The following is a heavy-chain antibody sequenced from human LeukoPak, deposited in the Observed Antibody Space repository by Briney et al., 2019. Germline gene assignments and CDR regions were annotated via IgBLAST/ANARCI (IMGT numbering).Heavy chain of an antibody. V-gene: IGHV4-39*07. CDR3: ARAALRYFDWSPHFDY. D-gene: IGHD3-9*01. Sequence: TSETLSLTCTVSGGSISSSSYYWVWIRQPPGKGLEWIGSIYYSGSTYYNPSLKSRVTISVDTSKNQFSLKLSSVTAADTAVYYCARAALRYFDWSPHFDYWGQGTLVTVSS. CDR1: GGSISSSSYY. CDR2: IYYSGST. J-gene: IGHJ4*02.